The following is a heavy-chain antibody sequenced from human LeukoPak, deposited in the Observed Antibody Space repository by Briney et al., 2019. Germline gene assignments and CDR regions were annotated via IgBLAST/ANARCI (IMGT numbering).Heavy chain of an antibody. V-gene: IGHV3-7*03. J-gene: IGHJ4*02. CDR2: IKQDGSEK. D-gene: IGHD5-18*01. Sequence: GGSLRLSCAGSGCTFSSYWMSWVRQAPGKGLEWVANIKQDGSEKYYVDSVKGRFTISRDNAKSSLYLQMNSLRAEDTAVYYCARGVTADYWGQGTLVTVSS. CDR3: ARGVTADY. CDR1: GCTFSSYW.